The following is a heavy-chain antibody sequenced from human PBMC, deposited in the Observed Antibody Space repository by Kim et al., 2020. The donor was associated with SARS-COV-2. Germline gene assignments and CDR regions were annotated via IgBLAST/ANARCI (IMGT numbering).Heavy chain of an antibody. V-gene: IGHV4-59*08. J-gene: IGHJ4*02. CDR2: IYYSGST. CDR1: GGSISSYY. D-gene: IGHD3-22*01. Sequence: SETLSLTCTVSGGSISSYYWSWIRQPPGKGLEWIGYIYYSGSTNYNPSLKSRVTISVDTSKNQFSLKLSSVTAADTAVYYCARQVYAPGGYYDSSGYYYRPRYYFDYWGQGTLVTVSS. CDR3: ARQVYAPGGYYDSSGYYYRPRYYFDY.